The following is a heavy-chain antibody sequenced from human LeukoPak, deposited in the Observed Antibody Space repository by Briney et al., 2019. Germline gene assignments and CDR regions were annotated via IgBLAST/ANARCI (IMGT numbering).Heavy chain of an antibody. J-gene: IGHJ4*02. CDR1: SGSINSGSYY. Sequence: SQTPSLTCTVSSGSINSGSYYWSWIRQPAGKGLEWIGRIYTSGRTTNYNPSLKSRVTISVDTSKNQFSLKLSSVTAADTAVYYCARDVGGLDYWGQGTLVTVSS. V-gene: IGHV4-61*02. CDR3: ARDVGGLDY. CDR2: IYTSGRTT. D-gene: IGHD3-10*01.